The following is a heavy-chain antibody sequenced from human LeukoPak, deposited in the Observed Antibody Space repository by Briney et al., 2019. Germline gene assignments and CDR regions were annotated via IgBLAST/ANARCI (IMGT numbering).Heavy chain of an antibody. V-gene: IGHV3-13*01. Sequence: GGSLRLSCAASGFTFSSYDMHWVRQLTGKGLEWVSAIGTVGDTYYPDSVKGRFTVSRENAKNTLYLQMNSLRAEDTAVYYCAKDFITIFGVVMDAFDIWGQGTMVTVSS. D-gene: IGHD3-3*01. CDR1: GFTFSSYD. CDR3: AKDFITIFGVVMDAFDI. J-gene: IGHJ3*02. CDR2: IGTVGDT.